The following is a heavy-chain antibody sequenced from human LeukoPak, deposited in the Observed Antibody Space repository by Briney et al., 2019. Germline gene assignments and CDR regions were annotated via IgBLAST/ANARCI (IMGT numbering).Heavy chain of an antibody. Sequence: PGGSLRLSCAASGFTFSSYAMSWVRQPPGKGLEWVSAIIGSGGSTYYADSVKGRFTISKDNYKNTLYLQMNSLRAEHTTVYYCAKAPGNSSSYMDVWGKGTTVTVSS. CDR3: AKAPGNSSSYMDV. V-gene: IGHV3-23*01. D-gene: IGHD3-10*01. CDR2: IIGSGGST. CDR1: GFTFSSYA. J-gene: IGHJ6*03.